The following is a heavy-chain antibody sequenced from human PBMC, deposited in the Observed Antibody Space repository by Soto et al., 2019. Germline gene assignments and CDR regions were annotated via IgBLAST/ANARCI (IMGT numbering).Heavy chain of an antibody. J-gene: IGHJ5*02. CDR2: IYWDDDK. CDR3: AHRPRGDVVVPASVVKGNWFDP. D-gene: IGHD2-2*01. Sequence: SGPTLVNPTQTLTLTCTFSGFSLSTSGLGVGWIRQPPGKALEWLALIYWDDDKRYSPSLKSRLTITKDTSKNQVVLTMTNMDPVDTATYYCAHRPRGDVVVPASVVKGNWFDPWGQGTLVTVSS. V-gene: IGHV2-5*02. CDR1: GFSLSTSGLG.